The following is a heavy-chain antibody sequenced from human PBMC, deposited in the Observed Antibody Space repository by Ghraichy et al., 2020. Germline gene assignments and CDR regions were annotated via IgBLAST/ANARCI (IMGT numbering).Heavy chain of an antibody. Sequence: GESLNISCAASGFTFSSYWMSWVRQAPGKGLEWVANIKQDGSEKYYVDSVKGRFTISRDNAKNSLYLQMNSLRAEDTAVYYCARERVLWFGELLFYYWGQGTLVTVSS. CDR3: ARERVLWFGELLFYY. CDR1: GFTFSSYW. J-gene: IGHJ4*02. V-gene: IGHV3-7*01. CDR2: IKQDGSEK. D-gene: IGHD3-10*01.